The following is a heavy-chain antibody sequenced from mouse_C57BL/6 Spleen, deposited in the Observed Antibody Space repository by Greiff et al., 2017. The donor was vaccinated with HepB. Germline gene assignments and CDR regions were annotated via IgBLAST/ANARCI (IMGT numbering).Heavy chain of an antibody. J-gene: IGHJ4*01. D-gene: IGHD2-5*01. V-gene: IGHV1-52*01. CDR3: ASAYYSNYEAMDY. CDR1: GYTFTSYW. Sequence: VQGVESGAELVRPGSSVKLSCKASGYTFTSYWMHWVKQRPIQGLEWIGNIDPSDSETHYNQKFKDKATLTVDKSSSTAYMQLSSLTSEDSAVYYCASAYYSNYEAMDYWGQGTSVTVSS. CDR2: IDPSDSET.